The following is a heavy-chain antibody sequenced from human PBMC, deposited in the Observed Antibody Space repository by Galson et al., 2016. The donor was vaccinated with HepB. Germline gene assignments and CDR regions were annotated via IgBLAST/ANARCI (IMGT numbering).Heavy chain of an antibody. CDR2: IKGDGSEK. CDR1: GFMFSRYW. Sequence: SLRLSCAASGFMFSRYWMSWVRQAPGKGLEWVANIKGDGSEKYYVDSVKGRFTISRDNAKNSLYLQMNSLRAEDTAVYYCARGGGQAWFGELSEPLFDYWGQGTLVTVSS. J-gene: IGHJ4*02. CDR3: ARGGGQAWFGELSEPLFDY. D-gene: IGHD3-10*01. V-gene: IGHV3-7*03.